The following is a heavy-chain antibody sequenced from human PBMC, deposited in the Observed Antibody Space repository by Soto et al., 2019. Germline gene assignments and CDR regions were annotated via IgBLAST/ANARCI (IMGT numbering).Heavy chain of an antibody. Sequence: QVQLQESGPGLVKPSGTLSLTCAVSGGSISSSNWWSWVRQPPGKGLEWIGEIYHSGSTNYNPSPQTGVTASVATSKTPCARTRCSVTAADTAVYYCAGVAVAGTRFDYWGQGPLVTVSS. D-gene: IGHD6-19*01. CDR3: AGVAVAGTRFDY. J-gene: IGHJ4*02. CDR1: GGSISSSNW. V-gene: IGHV4-4*02. CDR2: IYHSGST.